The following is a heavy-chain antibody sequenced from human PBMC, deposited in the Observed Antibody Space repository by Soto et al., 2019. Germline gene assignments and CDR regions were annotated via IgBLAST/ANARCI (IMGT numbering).Heavy chain of an antibody. CDR2: IYYSGST. CDR1: GGSISSGGYY. V-gene: IGHV4-31*03. D-gene: IGHD3-16*01. J-gene: IGHJ4*02. CDR3: ARGVLH. Sequence: QVQLQESGPGLVKPSQTLSLTCTVSGGSISSGGYYWSWIRQHPGKGLEWIGSIYYSGSTYYNPSPXSXXTISVDTSKHQSSLKLSSVTAADPAGYYCARGVLHWGQGTLVTVSS.